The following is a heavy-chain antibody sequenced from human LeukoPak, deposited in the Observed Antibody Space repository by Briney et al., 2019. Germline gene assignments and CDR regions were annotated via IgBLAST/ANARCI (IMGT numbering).Heavy chain of an antibody. D-gene: IGHD1-1*01. CDR3: ATETYTTPDPFDY. CDR1: GFTFSSYA. CDR2: IKSKTEGGTT. J-gene: IGHJ4*02. V-gene: IGHV3-15*01. Sequence: GGSLRLSCAASGFTFSSYAMHWVRQAPGKGLEWVGRIKSKTEGGTTDYAAPVKGRFTISRDDSKNTLYLQMNSLKTEDTAMYYCATETYTTPDPFDYWGQGTLVTVSS.